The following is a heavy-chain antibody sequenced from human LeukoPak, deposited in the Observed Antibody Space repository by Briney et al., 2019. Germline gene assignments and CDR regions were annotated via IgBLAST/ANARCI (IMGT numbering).Heavy chain of an antibody. CDR3: AGERGGYGFY. Sequence: GGSLRLSCAASGFTFSSYELNWVRQSPGKGLEWISYISGSGSTLYYADSVKGRFTISRDDAKNSLYLQMNSLRGDDTAMYYCAGERGGYGFYWGQGTLVTVSS. V-gene: IGHV3-48*03. J-gene: IGHJ4*02. CDR2: ISGSGSTL. D-gene: IGHD5-12*01. CDR1: GFTFSSYE.